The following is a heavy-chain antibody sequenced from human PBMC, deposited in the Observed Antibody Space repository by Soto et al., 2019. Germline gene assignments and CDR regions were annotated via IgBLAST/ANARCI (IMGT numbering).Heavy chain of an antibody. Sequence: GGSLRLSCAASGFTFSSYAMSWVRQAPGKGLEWVSATSGSGGSTYYADSVKGRFTIPRDNSKNTLYLQMNSLRAEDTAVYYCAKIAAAGPYYFDYWGQGTLVTVSS. D-gene: IGHD6-13*01. V-gene: IGHV3-23*01. CDR2: TSGSGGST. J-gene: IGHJ4*02. CDR3: AKIAAAGPYYFDY. CDR1: GFTFSSYA.